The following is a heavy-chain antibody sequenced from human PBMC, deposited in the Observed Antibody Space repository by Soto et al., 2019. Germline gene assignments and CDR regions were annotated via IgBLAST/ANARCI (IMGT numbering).Heavy chain of an antibody. CDR3: ATGEWLSTSYFNF. Sequence: GGSLRLSCAASGLTFTSFAVSWVRQAPGKGLEWVSAISGSGGATYYADSVKGRFTVSRDNSRNTVYLQVDSLRVEDTAVYHCATGEWLSTSYFNFWGKGTLVTVSS. V-gene: IGHV3-23*01. J-gene: IGHJ4*02. D-gene: IGHD3-3*01. CDR2: ISGSGGAT. CDR1: GLTFTSFA.